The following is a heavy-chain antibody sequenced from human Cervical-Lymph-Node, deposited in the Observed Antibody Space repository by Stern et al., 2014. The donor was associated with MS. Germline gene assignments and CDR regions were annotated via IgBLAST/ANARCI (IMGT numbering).Heavy chain of an antibody. CDR3: TGRNFGP. Sequence: EVPLVESGAEVKQPWATVKISCKVSGYTFIDYYLHWVRQAPGQGLEWIALVDPKDGATKYAEWFQGRSTITADTSIDTADRDWSGLRSEDTAVYYCTGRNFGPWGQGTLVSVSS. J-gene: IGHJ5*02. V-gene: IGHV1-69-2*01. CDR1: GYTFIDYY. CDR2: VDPKDGAT.